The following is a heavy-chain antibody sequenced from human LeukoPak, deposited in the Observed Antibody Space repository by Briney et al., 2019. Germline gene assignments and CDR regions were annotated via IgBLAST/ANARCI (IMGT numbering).Heavy chain of an antibody. CDR2: INHSGST. V-gene: IGHV4-34*01. D-gene: IGHD3-9*01. CDR1: GGSFSGYY. J-gene: IGHJ4*02. CDR3: ARGQRIRYFDH. Sequence: NPSETLSLTCAVYGGSFSGYYWSWIRQPPGKGLEWIGEINHSGSTNYNPSLKSRVTISVDTSKNQFPLKLSSVTAADTAVYYCARGQRIRYFDHWGQGTLVTVSS.